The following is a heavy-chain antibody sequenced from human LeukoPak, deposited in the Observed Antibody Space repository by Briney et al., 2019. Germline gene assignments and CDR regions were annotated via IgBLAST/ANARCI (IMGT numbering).Heavy chain of an antibody. D-gene: IGHD6-19*01. Sequence: GGSLRLSCAASGFTVSSNYMSWVRQAPGKGLEWVSVIYSGGSTYYADSVKGRFTISRDNSKNTLYLQMNSLRAEDTAVYYCASAYSSGWYLYFGYWGQGTLVTVSS. CDR3: ASAYSSGWYLYFGY. CDR2: IYSGGST. CDR1: GFTVSSNY. J-gene: IGHJ4*02. V-gene: IGHV3-66*01.